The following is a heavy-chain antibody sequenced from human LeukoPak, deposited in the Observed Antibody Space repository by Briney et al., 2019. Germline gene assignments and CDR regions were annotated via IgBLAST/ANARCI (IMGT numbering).Heavy chain of an antibody. V-gene: IGHV1-3*01. CDR2: INAGNGDT. J-gene: IGHJ4*02. D-gene: IGHD5-12*01. CDR1: GYSFTTYA. Sequence: ASVKVSCKASGYSFTTYAMHWVRQAPGQRLEWMGWINAGNGDTKYSQNFQGRVTLTKDTSASTAYMEVSSLRSEDTAVYYCAREGEGGHDYWNYWGQGTLVTASS. CDR3: AREGEGGHDYWNY.